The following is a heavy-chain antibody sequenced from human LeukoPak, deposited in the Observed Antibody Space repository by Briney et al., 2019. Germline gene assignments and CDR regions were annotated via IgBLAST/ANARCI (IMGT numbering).Heavy chain of an antibody. CDR1: GGSFSGYY. J-gene: IGHJ4*02. D-gene: IGHD1-26*01. Sequence: SETLSLTCAVYGGSFSGYYWSWIRQPPGKGLEWIGEINHSGSTNYNPSLKSRVTISVDTSKNQFSLKLSSVTAADTAVYYCARVGQEPHSGPPFDYWGQGTLVTVSS. CDR3: ARVGQEPHSGPPFDY. V-gene: IGHV4-34*01. CDR2: INHSGST.